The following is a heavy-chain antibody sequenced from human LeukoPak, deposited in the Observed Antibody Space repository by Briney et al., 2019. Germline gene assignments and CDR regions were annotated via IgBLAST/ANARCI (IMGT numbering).Heavy chain of an antibody. CDR3: ARHSISDIVVVPASYFDY. CDR2: IYYSGST. Sequence: SETLSLXCTVSGGSISSSSYYWVWIRQPPGKGLEWIGSIYYSGSTYYNPSLKSRVTISVDTSKNQFSLKLSSVTAADTAVYYCARHSISDIVVVPASYFDYWGQGTLVTVSS. D-gene: IGHD2-2*01. J-gene: IGHJ4*02. CDR1: GGSISSSSYY. V-gene: IGHV4-39*01.